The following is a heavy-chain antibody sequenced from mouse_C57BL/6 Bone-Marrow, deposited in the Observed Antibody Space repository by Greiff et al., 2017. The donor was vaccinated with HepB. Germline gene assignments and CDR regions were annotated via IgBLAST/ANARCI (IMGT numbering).Heavy chain of an antibody. CDR3: AREGYDDEGDWYFDV. V-gene: IGHV3-8*01. J-gene: IGHJ1*03. CDR2: ISYSGST. D-gene: IGHD2-2*01. CDR1: GYSITSDY. Sequence: EAQLQQSGPGLAKPSQTLSLTCSVTGYSITSDYWNWIRKFPGNKLEYMGYISYSGSTYYNPSLKSRISITRDTSKNQYYLQLNSVTTEDTATYYCAREGYDDEGDWYFDVWGTGTTVTVSS.